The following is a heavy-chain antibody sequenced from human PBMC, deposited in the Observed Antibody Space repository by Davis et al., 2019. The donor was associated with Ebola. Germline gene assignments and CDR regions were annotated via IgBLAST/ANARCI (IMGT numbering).Heavy chain of an antibody. CDR2: IYYSGST. CDR3: AGVLVGWFDP. V-gene: IGHV4-59*12. Sequence: SETLSLTCTVSGGSISSYYWSWIRQHPGKGLEWIGYIYYSGSTNYNPSLKSRVTISVDKSKNQFSLKLSSVTAADTAVYYCAGVLVGWFDPWGQGTLVTVSS. D-gene: IGHD4/OR15-4a*01. CDR1: GGSISSYY. J-gene: IGHJ5*02.